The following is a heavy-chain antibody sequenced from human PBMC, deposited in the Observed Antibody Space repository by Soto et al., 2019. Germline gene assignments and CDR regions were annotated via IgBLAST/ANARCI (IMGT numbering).Heavy chain of an antibody. CDR3: ARGLQKLEPQPPWRYYYYGMDV. V-gene: IGHV3-30-3*01. Sequence: GGSLRLSCAASGFTFSSYAMHWVRQAPGKGLEWVAVISYDGSNKYYADSVKGRFTISRDNSKNTLYLQMNSLRAEDTAVYYCARGLQKLEPQPPWRYYYYGMDVWGQGTTVTVSS. CDR2: ISYDGSNK. D-gene: IGHD1-1*01. J-gene: IGHJ6*02. CDR1: GFTFSSYA.